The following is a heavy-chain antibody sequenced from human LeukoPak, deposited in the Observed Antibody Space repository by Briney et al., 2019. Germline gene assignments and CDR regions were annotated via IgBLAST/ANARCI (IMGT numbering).Heavy chain of an antibody. V-gene: IGHV4-4*02. D-gene: IGHD6-19*01. CDR3: ARDQAAVAGALDY. CDR1: GGSISSSNW. J-gene: IGHJ4*02. CDR2: IYHSGST. Sequence: PSGTLSLTCAVSGGSISSSNWWSWVRQPPGKGLEGIGEIYHSGSTNYNPSLKSRVTISVDKSKNQFSLKLSSVTAADTAVYYCARDQAAVAGALDYWGQGTLVTVSS.